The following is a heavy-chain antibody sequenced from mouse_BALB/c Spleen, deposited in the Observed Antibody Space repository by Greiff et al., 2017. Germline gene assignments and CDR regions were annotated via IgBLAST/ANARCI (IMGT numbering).Heavy chain of an antibody. CDR3: ARDPDYCGNGSFDY. J-gene: IGHJ2*01. V-gene: IGHV7-3*02. CDR1: GFTFTDYY. Sequence: EVKLVESGGGLVQPGGSLRLSCATSGFTFTDYYMSWVRQPPGKALEWLGFIRNKANGYTTEYSASVKGRFTISRDNTQSILYLQMNTLRAEDSATCYCARDPDYCGNGSFDYWGQGTTLTVSS. CDR2: IRNKANGYTT. D-gene: IGHD1-1*01.